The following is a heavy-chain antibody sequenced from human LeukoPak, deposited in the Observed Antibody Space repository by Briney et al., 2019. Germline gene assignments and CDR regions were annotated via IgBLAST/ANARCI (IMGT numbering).Heavy chain of an antibody. CDR3: ARSLSVGRNFDWISKKFDNWFDP. CDR1: GPHFPTYD. V-gene: IGHV1-8*01. J-gene: IGHJ5*02. CDR2: MNPNSGNT. Sequence: ASVKVSCKASGPHFPTYDINWVRQATGQGLEWMGWMNPNSGNTGYAQKFQGRVTMTRNTSISTVYMELSSLTSEDTAVYYCARSLSVGRNFDWISKKFDNWFDPWGQGTLVTVSS. D-gene: IGHD3-9*01.